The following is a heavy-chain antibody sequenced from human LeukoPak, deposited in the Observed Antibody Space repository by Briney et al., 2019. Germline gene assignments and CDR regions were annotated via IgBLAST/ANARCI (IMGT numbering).Heavy chain of an antibody. V-gene: IGHV3-11*01. CDR2: ISSSGSII. Sequence: PGGSLRLSCAASGFTFSDYYMSWIRQAPGKGLEWVSYISSSGSIIYYADSVKGRFTISRDNAKNSLYLQMNSLRAEDTAVYYCARGREYQLPPGIYGMDVWGQGTTVTVSS. J-gene: IGHJ6*02. CDR1: GFTFSDYY. CDR3: ARGREYQLPPGIYGMDV. D-gene: IGHD2-2*01.